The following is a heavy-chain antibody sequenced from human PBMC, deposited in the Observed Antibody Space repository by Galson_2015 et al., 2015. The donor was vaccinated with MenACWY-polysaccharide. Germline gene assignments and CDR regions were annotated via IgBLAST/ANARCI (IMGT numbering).Heavy chain of an antibody. CDR1: DYSIRSGYF. D-gene: IGHD1-26*01. CDR2: IFHSGTT. CDR3: ARVEKYSGSFYILY. J-gene: IGHJ4*02. V-gene: IGHV4-38-2*01. Sequence: SETLSLTCAVSDYSIRSGYFWGWIRQPPGKELEWIASIFHSGTTYYNPSLKSRVTISVDTSKNQFSLKLSSVTAADTAVYYCARVEKYSGSFYILYWGQGTLVTVSS.